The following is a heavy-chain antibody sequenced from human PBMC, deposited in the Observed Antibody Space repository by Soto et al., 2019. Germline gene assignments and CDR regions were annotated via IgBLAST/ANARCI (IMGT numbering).Heavy chain of an antibody. CDR2: FVGSTGST. V-gene: IGHV3-23*01. J-gene: IGHJ4*02. CDR3: AKRHTTVATPANYFDY. Sequence: EVQLLESGGDLVQPGGSLRLSCAASGFTFSSYTMNWVRQAPGKGLKWVSTFVGSTGSTFYADSVKGRFTISRDDSKNTLYLQMNSLRAEDTAVYYCAKRHTTVATPANYFDYWGQGTLVTVSS. D-gene: IGHD1-1*01. CDR1: GFTFSSYT.